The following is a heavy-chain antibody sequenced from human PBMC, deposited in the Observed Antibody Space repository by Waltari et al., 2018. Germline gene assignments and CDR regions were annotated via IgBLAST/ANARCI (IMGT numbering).Heavy chain of an antibody. J-gene: IGHJ2*01. CDR1: GYSISSGYY. Sequence: QVQLQESGPGLVKPSETLSLTCAVSGYSISSGYYWGWIRQPPGKGLGWIGSIYHSGSTYYNPSLKSRVTISVDTSKNQFSLKLSSVTAADTAVYYCARDYRLAYCGGDCSRPNWYFDLWGRGTLVTVSS. D-gene: IGHD2-21*02. CDR3: ARDYRLAYCGGDCSRPNWYFDL. V-gene: IGHV4-38-2*02. CDR2: IYHSGST.